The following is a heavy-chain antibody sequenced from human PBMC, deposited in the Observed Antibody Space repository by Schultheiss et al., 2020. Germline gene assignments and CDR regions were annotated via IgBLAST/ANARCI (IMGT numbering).Heavy chain of an antibody. J-gene: IGHJ4*02. D-gene: IGHD2-15*01. Sequence: GGSLRLSCAASGFTFSSYSMNWVRQAPGKGLEWVSSISSSSSYIYYADSVKGRFTISRDNSKNTLYLQMNSLRAEDTAVYYCTTIDCSGGSCSHDYWGQGTLVTVSS. CDR1: GFTFSSYS. CDR2: ISSSSSYI. CDR3: TTIDCSGGSCSHDY. V-gene: IGHV3-21*03.